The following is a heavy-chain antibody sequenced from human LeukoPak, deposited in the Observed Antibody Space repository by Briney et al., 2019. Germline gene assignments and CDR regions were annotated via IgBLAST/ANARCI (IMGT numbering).Heavy chain of an antibody. Sequence: PGGSLRLSCAASGFTFSSYGMSWVRQAPGKGLEWVSAISGSGGSTYYADSVKGRFTISRDNSKNTLYLEMRSLRAEDTAVYYCARELHPRLTGYFDYWGQGTLVTVSS. J-gene: IGHJ4*02. CDR1: GFTFSSYG. D-gene: IGHD2-15*01. CDR3: ARELHPRLTGYFDY. V-gene: IGHV3-23*01. CDR2: ISGSGGST.